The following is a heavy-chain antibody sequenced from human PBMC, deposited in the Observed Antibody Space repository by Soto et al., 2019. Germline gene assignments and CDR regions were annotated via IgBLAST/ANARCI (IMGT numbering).Heavy chain of an antibody. CDR2: IYYSGST. CDR3: ARQAPHSSGWFWFDP. D-gene: IGHD6-19*01. J-gene: IGHJ5*02. Sequence: QVQLQELGPGLVKPSETLSLTCTVSGGSISSYYWSWIRQPPGKGLEWIGYIYYSGSTSYNPSLRSRVTISVDTSKNQFSLKLSSVTAADTAVYYCARQAPHSSGWFWFDPWGQGTLVTVSS. CDR1: GGSISSYY. V-gene: IGHV4-59*08.